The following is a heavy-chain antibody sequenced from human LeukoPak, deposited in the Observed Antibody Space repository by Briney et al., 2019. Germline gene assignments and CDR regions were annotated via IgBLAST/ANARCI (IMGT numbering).Heavy chain of an antibody. Sequence: SETLSLTCAVYGVSFSGYYWSWLRQPPGKGLEWIGEINHSGSTNYNPSLKSRVTISVDTSKNQFSLKLSSVTAADTAVYYCARGGNQLLYWGWFDPWGQGTLVTVSS. CDR1: GVSFSGYY. J-gene: IGHJ5*02. D-gene: IGHD2-2*02. CDR2: INHSGST. V-gene: IGHV4-34*01. CDR3: ARGGNQLLYWGWFDP.